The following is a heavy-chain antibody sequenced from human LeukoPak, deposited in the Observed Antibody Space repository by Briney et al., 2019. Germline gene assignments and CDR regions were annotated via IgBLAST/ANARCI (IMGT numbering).Heavy chain of an antibody. D-gene: IGHD2-2*01. V-gene: IGHV3-33*01. J-gene: IGHJ4*02. CDR1: GFTFSTYA. CDR2: IWYDGNNK. CDR3: ARGSSSVPLPGD. Sequence: GGTLRLSCAASGFTFSTYAMHWVRQAPGKGLEWVAVIWYDGNNKYYADSVKGRFIISRDNSKNTLYLQMNSLRVEDTAVYYCARGSSSVPLPGDWGQGTLVTVSS.